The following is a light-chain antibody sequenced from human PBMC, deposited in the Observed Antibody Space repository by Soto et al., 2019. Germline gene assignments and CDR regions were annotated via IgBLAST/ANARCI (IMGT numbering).Light chain of an antibody. CDR2: SNN. CDR1: SSNIGSNY. V-gene: IGLV1-47*02. Sequence: QSVLTQPPSASGTPGQRVTISCSGSSSNIGSNYVYWYQQLPGTARKLLIYSNNQRPSGVPDRFSGSKSGTSASLAISGLRSEDEAYYYCAAWDDSLSGPVFGGGTKLTVL. CDR3: AAWDDSLSGPV. J-gene: IGLJ2*01.